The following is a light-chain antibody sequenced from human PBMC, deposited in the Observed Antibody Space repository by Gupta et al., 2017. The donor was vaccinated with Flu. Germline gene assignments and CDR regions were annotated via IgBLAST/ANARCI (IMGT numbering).Light chain of an antibody. J-gene: IGKJ3*01. V-gene: IGKV2-28*01. CDR3: MQALQTPLFT. Sequence: DTVMTQSPLSLPVTPGEPASISCKSSQSLLHTDGYNYLDWYLQRPGQSPQLLIYLGSNRASGVPDRFSGSGSGTDFTLKISRVEAEDVGVYYCMQALQTPLFTFGPGTKVDLK. CDR2: LGS. CDR1: QSLLHTDGYNY.